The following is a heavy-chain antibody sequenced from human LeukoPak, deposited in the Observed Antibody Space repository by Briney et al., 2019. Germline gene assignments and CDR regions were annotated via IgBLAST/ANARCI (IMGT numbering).Heavy chain of an antibody. J-gene: IGHJ4*02. CDR2: ITSSSSII. V-gene: IGHV3-48*02. CDR3: ARYSYGSFDY. D-gene: IGHD5-18*01. CDR1: GFTFSSYT. Sequence: GGSLRLSCAASGFTFSSYTMNWVSQAPGKGLEWVSYITSSSSIISYADSVKGRFTISRDNARNSLYLQMNSLRDEDTAVYYCARYSYGSFDYWGQGTLVTVSS.